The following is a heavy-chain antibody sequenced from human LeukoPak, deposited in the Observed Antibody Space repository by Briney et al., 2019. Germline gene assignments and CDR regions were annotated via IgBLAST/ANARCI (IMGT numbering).Heavy chain of an antibody. J-gene: IGHJ5*02. V-gene: IGHV4-39*07. CDR2: IYYSGST. Sequence: SETLSLTCTVSGGSISSSSYYWGWIRQPPGKGLEWIGSIYYSGSTYYNPSLKSRVTISVDTSKNQFSLKLSSVTAADTAVYYCARGPYWAVAGMKLRWFDPWGQGTLVTVSS. CDR1: GGSISSSSYY. D-gene: IGHD6-19*01. CDR3: ARGPYWAVAGMKLRWFDP.